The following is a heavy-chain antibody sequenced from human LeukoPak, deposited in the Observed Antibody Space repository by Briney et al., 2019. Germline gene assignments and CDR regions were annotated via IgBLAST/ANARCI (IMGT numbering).Heavy chain of an antibody. Sequence: GGSLRLSCVASGFTCSSYEMNWVRQAPGKGLEWVSYISSSGSTIYYADSVKGRFTISRDNAKNSLYLQMNSLRAEDTAVYYCARDHQEAGNYFDYWGQGTLDTVSS. CDR3: ARDHQEAGNYFDY. CDR2: ISSSGSTI. D-gene: IGHD6-19*01. J-gene: IGHJ4*02. V-gene: IGHV3-48*03. CDR1: GFTCSSYE.